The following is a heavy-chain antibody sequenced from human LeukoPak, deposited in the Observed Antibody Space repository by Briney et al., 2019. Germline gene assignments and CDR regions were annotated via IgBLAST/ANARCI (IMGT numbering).Heavy chain of an antibody. CDR3: AKNGDRGAYCSGGSCYPYYYYYMDV. CDR2: ISGTGGTT. D-gene: IGHD2-15*01. CDR1: GFTFSSYG. Sequence: GGSLRLSCAASGFTFSSYGMSWVRQAPGKGLEWVSAISGTGGTTYYADSVKGRFTISRDNSKNTLYLQMNSLRAEDTAVSYCAKNGDRGAYCSGGSCYPYYYYYMDVWGKGTTVTISS. J-gene: IGHJ6*03. V-gene: IGHV3-23*01.